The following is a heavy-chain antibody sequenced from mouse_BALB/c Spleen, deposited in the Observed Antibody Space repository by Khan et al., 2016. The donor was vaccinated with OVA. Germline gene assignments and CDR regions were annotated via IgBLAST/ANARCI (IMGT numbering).Heavy chain of an antibody. CDR2: IWSDGNT. CDR3: ARQPYYHYNIMDY. CDR1: GFSLTIYG. J-gene: IGHJ4*01. V-gene: IGHV2-6-1*01. Sequence: QVQLKESGPGLVAPSQSLSITCTISGFSLTIYGVHWVRQPPGKGLEWLVVIWSDGNTTYNSALKSRLTISKDNSESQVFLKMNSLQTDDTAMYFCARQPYYHYNIMDYWGQGTSVTVSS. D-gene: IGHD2-10*01.